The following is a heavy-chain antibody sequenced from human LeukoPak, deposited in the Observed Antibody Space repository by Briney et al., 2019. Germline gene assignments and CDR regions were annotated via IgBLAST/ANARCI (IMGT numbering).Heavy chain of an antibody. CDR2: ISAYNGNT. J-gene: IGHJ4*02. V-gene: IGHV1-18*01. D-gene: IGHD1-14*01. CDR3: ATQYNSPY. CDR1: GYTFTSYG. Sequence: ASVKVSCKASGYTFTSYGISWVRQAPGQGLEWMGWISAYNGNTNYAQKFQGRVTMTRDTSTSTAYLDLSGLSSDDTAVYYCATQYNSPYWGQGTLVTVPA.